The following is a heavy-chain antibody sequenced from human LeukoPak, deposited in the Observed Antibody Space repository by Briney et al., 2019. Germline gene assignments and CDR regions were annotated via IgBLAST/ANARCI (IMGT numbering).Heavy chain of an antibody. J-gene: IGHJ3*01. CDR2: INHRGTT. Sequence: SETLSIICAVYGGSFSTYYWIWIRQPPGKELVWIGEINHRGTTNYNQSLKSRVTISVDTSKNQCSLKRKSVTAAATAVYYCARGLEYDFWSGNYSDGFDVWGQGTMVTVSP. CDR1: GGSFSTYY. V-gene: IGHV4-34*01. CDR3: ARGLEYDFWSGNYSDGFDV. D-gene: IGHD3-3*01.